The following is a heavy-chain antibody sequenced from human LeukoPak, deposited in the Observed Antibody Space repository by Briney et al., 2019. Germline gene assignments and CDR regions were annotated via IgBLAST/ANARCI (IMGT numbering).Heavy chain of an antibody. D-gene: IGHD1-26*01. J-gene: IGHJ6*02. CDR2: IRTGNYI. CDR1: GFTFSSFS. V-gene: IGHV3-21*01. CDR3: ARVGAHYFYYGMDV. Sequence: KPGGSLRLSCAASGFTFSSFSVSWVRQAPGKGLEWVSSIRTGNYIYYADSVKGRFTISRDNAKNSLYLQVNSLRAEDTAVYYCARVGAHYFYYGMDVWGQGTTVTVSS.